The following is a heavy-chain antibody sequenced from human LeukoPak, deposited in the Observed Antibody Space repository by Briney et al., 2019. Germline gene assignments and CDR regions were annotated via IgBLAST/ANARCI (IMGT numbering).Heavy chain of an antibody. CDR3: ARENPSGYYNRPIDY. CDR1: GGSISTYY. V-gene: IGHV4-59*01. J-gene: IGHJ4*02. D-gene: IGHD3-22*01. CDR2: IYYSGSI. Sequence: SETLSLTCTVSGGSISTYYWSWIRQPPGKGLEWIGDIYYSGSIKYNPSLKSRVTMSVDTSKNQFSLKLSSVTAADTAIYYCARENPSGYYNRPIDYWGQGTLVTVSS.